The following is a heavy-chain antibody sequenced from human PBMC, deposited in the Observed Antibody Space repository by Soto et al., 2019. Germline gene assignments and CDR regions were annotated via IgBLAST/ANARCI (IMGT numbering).Heavy chain of an antibody. J-gene: IGHJ6*03. Sequence: ASVKVSCKASGYTFTSYDINWVRQATGQGLEWMGWMNPNSGNTGYAQKFQGRVTMTRNTSISTAYMELGSLRSEDTAVYYCARGRMRITIFGVVITGMDVWGKGTTVTVSS. V-gene: IGHV1-8*01. CDR2: MNPNSGNT. CDR3: ARGRMRITIFGVVITGMDV. D-gene: IGHD3-3*01. CDR1: GYTFTSYD.